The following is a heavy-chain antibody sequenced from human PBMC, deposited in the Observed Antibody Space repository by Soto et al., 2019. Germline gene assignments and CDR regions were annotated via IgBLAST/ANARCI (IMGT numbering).Heavy chain of an antibody. CDR2: IYWDDDK. CDR3: ARSPISTYCISTSCYAKYFQH. CDR1: GFSLSTSGVG. J-gene: IGHJ1*01. D-gene: IGHD2-2*01. Sequence: QITLKESGPTLVKPTQTLTLTCTFSGFSLSTSGVGVGWIRQPPGKALEWLALIYWDDDKRYSPSLKSRLTITKDTSKNQVVLTMTNMDPVDTATYYCARSPISTYCISTSCYAKYFQHWGQGTLVTVSS. V-gene: IGHV2-5*02.